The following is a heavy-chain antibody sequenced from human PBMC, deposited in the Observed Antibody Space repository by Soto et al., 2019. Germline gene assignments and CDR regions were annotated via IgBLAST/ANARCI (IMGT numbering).Heavy chain of an antibody. CDR1: GDTFSSYT. V-gene: IGHV1-69*02. Sequence: QVQLVQSGAEVKKPGSSVKVSCKASGDTFSSYTISWVRQAPGQGLEWMGRIIPALGVADYAQNFQGRVTITADKSTSTAYMELSSLRSGDTAVYYCATEKHNWNSAMDVWGQGTTVTVSS. J-gene: IGHJ6*02. CDR2: IIPALGVA. D-gene: IGHD3-3*01. CDR3: ATEKHNWNSAMDV.